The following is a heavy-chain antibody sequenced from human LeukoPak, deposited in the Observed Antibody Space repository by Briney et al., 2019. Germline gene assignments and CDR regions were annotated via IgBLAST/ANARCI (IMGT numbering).Heavy chain of an antibody. CDR1: GGSISSSSYY. CDR2: IYYSGST. CDR3: ARQGTAIDFGGGDY. V-gene: IGHV4-39*01. Sequence: SETLSLTCTVSGGSISSSSYYWGWIRQPPGKGLEWIGSIYYSGSTYYNPSLKSRVTISVDTSKNQFSLKLSSVTAADTAVYCCARQGTAIDFGGGDYWGQGTLVTVSS. J-gene: IGHJ4*02. D-gene: IGHD3-10*01.